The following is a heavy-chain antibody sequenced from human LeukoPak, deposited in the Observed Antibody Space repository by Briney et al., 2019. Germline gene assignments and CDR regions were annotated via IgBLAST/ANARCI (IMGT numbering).Heavy chain of an antibody. CDR2: TNPNSGGT. CDR3: ATEQVGYCSSTSCYLGY. J-gene: IGHJ4*02. V-gene: IGHV1-2*02. Sequence: ASVKVSCKASGYTFTGYYMHWVRQAPGQRLEWMGWTNPNSGGTNYAQKFQGRVTMTRDTSISTAYMELSRLRSDGTAVYYCATEQVGYCSSTSCYLGYWGQGTLVTVSS. CDR1: GYTFTGYY. D-gene: IGHD2-2*01.